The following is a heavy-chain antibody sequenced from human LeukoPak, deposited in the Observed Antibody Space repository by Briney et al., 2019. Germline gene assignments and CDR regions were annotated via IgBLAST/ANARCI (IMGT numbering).Heavy chain of an antibody. CDR3: ARLLGDSTIYDL. V-gene: IGHV3-7*01. D-gene: IGHD3-16*01. J-gene: IGHJ5*02. CDR2: IKQDGSVK. Sequence: GGSLRLSCAASGFTFSSYAMSWVRQAPGKGLEWVATIKQDGSVKSYVDSVKGRFIISRDNAENLLSLQMNSLGADDTAMYYCARLLGDSTIYDLWGQGTLVTVSS. CDR1: GFTFSSYA.